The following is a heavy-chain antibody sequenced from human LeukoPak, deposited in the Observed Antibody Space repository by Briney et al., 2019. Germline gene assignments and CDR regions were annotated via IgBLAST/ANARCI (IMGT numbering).Heavy chain of an antibody. V-gene: IGHV3-21*01. Sequence: PGGSLRLSCATSGFTFSNAWMNWVRQAPGKGLEWVSSISSSSSYIYYADSVKGRFTISRDNAKNSLYLQMNSLRAEDTAVYYCARDPQAYSGSPDAFDIWGQGTMVTVSS. CDR2: ISSSSSYI. CDR3: ARDPQAYSGSPDAFDI. D-gene: IGHD1-26*01. CDR1: GFTFSNAW. J-gene: IGHJ3*02.